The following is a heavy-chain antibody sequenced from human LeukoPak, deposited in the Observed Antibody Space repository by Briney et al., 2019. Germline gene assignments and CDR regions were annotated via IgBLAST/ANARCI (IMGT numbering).Heavy chain of an antibody. CDR3: ASEGLSRSPHGNGVWDS. CDR1: GGTFSSLT. D-gene: IGHD2-8*01. V-gene: IGHV1-69*05. J-gene: IGHJ4*02. CDR2: IIPIFGTP. Sequence: ASVKVSCKASGGTFSSLTFSWVRQAPGQGLEWMGGIIPIFGTPYYAQMFQGRLTTTTDKSTGTAYMELSSLRSEDTAVYYCASEGLSRSPHGNGVWDSWGQGTLVTVSS.